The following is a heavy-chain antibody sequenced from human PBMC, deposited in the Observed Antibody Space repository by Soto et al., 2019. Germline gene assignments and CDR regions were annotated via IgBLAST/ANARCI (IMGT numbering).Heavy chain of an antibody. V-gene: IGHV1-2*04. CDR1: GDSFNDYY. CDR3: ARESGGATATLDYYYFYMDV. Sequence: QVQLVQSGAEVRKPGASVTVSCRSSGDSFNDYYIHWVRQAPGQGFEWMGWINPNGGVTKYAQKFQGWVSMTRDTSIRTVYQQLSRLRSDDTAVYYCARESGGATATLDYYYFYMDVWGTGTTVTVSS. J-gene: IGHJ6*03. D-gene: IGHD5-12*01. CDR2: INPNGGVT.